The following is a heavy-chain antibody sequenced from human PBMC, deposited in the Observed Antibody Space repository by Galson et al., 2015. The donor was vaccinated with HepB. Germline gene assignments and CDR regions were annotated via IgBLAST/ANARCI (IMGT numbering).Heavy chain of an antibody. CDR2: IYYSGST. CDR3: ARYNRSSDNFDY. V-gene: IGHV4-39*01. CDR1: GGSISSSGYY. J-gene: IGHJ4*02. D-gene: IGHD6-6*01. Sequence: SETLSLTCTVSGGSISSSGYYWGWIRQPPGKGLEWIGTIYYSGSTYYNPSLKSRVTISVDTSKNQFSLKLNSVTAADTAVYYCARYNRSSDNFDYWGQGTLVTVSS.